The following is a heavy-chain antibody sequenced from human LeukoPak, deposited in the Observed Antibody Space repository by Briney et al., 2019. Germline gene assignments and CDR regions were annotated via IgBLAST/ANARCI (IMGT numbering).Heavy chain of an antibody. CDR3: ARDRHSVDSSSQFDY. J-gene: IGHJ4*02. CDR2: ISAYNGNT. Sequence: GASVKVSCKASGYTFTSYGVSWVRQAPGQGLEWMGSISAYNGNTNYAQKLQGRVTMTTDTSTSTAYMELRSLRSDDTAVYYCARDRHSVDSSSQFDYWGQGTLVTVSS. CDR1: GYTFTSYG. D-gene: IGHD6-13*01. V-gene: IGHV1-18*01.